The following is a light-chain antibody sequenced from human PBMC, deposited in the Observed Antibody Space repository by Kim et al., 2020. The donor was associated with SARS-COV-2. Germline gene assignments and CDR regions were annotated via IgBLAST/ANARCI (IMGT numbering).Light chain of an antibody. Sequence: VSPGQTASITCSGDKLGDKYACWYQQKPGQSPVLVIYQDSKRPSGIPERFSGSNSGNTATLTISGTQAMDEADYYCQAWDSSTHRVFGGGTQLTVL. J-gene: IGLJ3*02. CDR2: QDS. CDR3: QAWDSSTHRV. V-gene: IGLV3-1*01. CDR1: KLGDKY.